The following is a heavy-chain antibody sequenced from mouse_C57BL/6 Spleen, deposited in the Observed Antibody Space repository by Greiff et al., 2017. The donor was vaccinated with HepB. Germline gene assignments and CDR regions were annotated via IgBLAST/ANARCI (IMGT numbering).Heavy chain of an antibody. D-gene: IGHD1-1*01. V-gene: IGHV1-69*01. CDR2: IDPSDSYT. J-gene: IGHJ4*01. CDR3: ARGNPYYYGSRAPMDY. CDR1: GYTFTSYW. Sequence: QVQLQQPGAELVMPGASVKLSCKASGYTFTSYWMHWVKQRPRQGLEWIGEIDPSDSYTNYNQKFKGKSTLTVDKSSSTAYMQLSSLTSEDSAVYYCARGNPYYYGSRAPMDYWGQGTSVTVSS.